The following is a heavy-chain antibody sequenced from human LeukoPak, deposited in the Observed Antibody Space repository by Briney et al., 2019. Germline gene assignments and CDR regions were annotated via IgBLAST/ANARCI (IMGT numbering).Heavy chain of an antibody. V-gene: IGHV4-34*01. D-gene: IGHD1-26*01. Sequence: SETLSLTCAVYGGSSSGYYWSWIRQPPGKGLEWIGEINHSGSTNYNPSLKSRVTISVDTSKNQFSLKLSSVTAADTAVYYCARGGLVGAIYFDYWGQGTLVTVSS. CDR1: GGSSSGYY. CDR3: ARGGLVGAIYFDY. J-gene: IGHJ4*02. CDR2: INHSGST.